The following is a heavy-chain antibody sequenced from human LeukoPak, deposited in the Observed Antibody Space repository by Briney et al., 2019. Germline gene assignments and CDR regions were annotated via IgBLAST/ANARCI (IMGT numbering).Heavy chain of an antibody. CDR2: INPNSGGT. Sequence: ASVKVSCKASGYTFTGYYMHWVRQAPGQGLEWMGWINPNSGGTNYAQKFQGRVTMTRDTSISTAYMELSRLRSDDTAVYYCARATRNSGSYYDGLRSFGYRGQGTLVTVSS. V-gene: IGHV1-2*02. J-gene: IGHJ4*02. CDR3: ARATRNSGSYYDGLRSFGY. CDR1: GYTFTGYY. D-gene: IGHD1-26*01.